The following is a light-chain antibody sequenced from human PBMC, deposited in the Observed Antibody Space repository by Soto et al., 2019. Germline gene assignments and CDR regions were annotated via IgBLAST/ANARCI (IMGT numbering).Light chain of an antibody. Sequence: EIVVTQSPGTLSLSPGEGATLSCRASQSVSSSYLAWYQQKPGQAPRLLIYLASSRAPGIPDRFSGSGSGTDFTLIISRLEPEDFAVYYCQQYGSSPRTFDQGTKVEIK. CDR1: QSVSSSY. J-gene: IGKJ1*01. V-gene: IGKV3-20*01. CDR3: QQYGSSPRT. CDR2: LAS.